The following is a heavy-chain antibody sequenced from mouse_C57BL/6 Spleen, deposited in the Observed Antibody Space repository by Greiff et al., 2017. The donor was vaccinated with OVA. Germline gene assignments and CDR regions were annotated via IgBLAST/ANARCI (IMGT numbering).Heavy chain of an antibody. J-gene: IGHJ2*01. CDR1: GYTFTSYW. Sequence: VQLQQPGAELVKPGASVKMSCKASGYTFTSYWITWVKQRPGQGLEWIGDIYPGSGSTNYNEKFKSKATLTVDTSSSTAYMQLSSLTSEDSAVYYCARIYYYGSSPVYWGQGTTLTVSP. CDR2: IYPGSGST. CDR3: ARIYYYGSSPVY. D-gene: IGHD1-1*01. V-gene: IGHV1-55*01.